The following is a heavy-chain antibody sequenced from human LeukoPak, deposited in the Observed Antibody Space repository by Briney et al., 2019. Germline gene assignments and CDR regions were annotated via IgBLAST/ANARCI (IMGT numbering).Heavy chain of an antibody. Sequence: GGSLRLSCAASGFPLSSYAMSWVRQGPGKGLEWVAATSSSDPGTYHADSVRGRFTISRDNAKNSLYLQMNRLRAEDTAVYYCARGGYYYGSGSLSHMDVWGKGTTVTISS. CDR3: ARGGYYYGSGSLSHMDV. CDR1: GFPLSSYA. CDR2: TSSSDPGT. J-gene: IGHJ6*03. V-gene: IGHV3-23*01. D-gene: IGHD3-10*01.